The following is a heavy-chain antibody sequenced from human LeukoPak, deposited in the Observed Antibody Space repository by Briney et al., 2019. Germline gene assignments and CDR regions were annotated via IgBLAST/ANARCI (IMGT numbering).Heavy chain of an antibody. V-gene: IGHV3-23*01. J-gene: IGHJ4*02. CDR1: GFTFSSYA. CDR3: AKHTGYSSGWYAD. Sequence: GGSLRLSCAASGFTFSSYAMSWVRQAPGKGLEWVSTISGSGGTTYYADSVKGQFTISRDNSKNTLYLQMNSLRAEDTAVYYCAKHTGYSSGWYADWGQGTLVTVSS. CDR2: ISGSGGTT. D-gene: IGHD6-19*01.